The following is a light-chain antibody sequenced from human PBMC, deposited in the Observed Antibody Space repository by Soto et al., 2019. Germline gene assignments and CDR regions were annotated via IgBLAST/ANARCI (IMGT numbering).Light chain of an antibody. J-gene: IGLJ3*02. Sequence: QSALTQPASVSGSPGQSITISCTGTSSDIGSYYLVSWYKQHPGKAPELMIYEGSKRPSGVSNRFSGSKSGNTASLTISGLQPEDEADYYCCSYAGSNILVFGGGTKLTVL. V-gene: IGLV2-23*01. CDR2: EGS. CDR3: CSYAGSNILV. CDR1: SSDIGSYYL.